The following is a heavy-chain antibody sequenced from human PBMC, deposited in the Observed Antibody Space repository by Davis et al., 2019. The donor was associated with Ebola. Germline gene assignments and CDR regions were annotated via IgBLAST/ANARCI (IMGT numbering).Heavy chain of an antibody. CDR1: GFTLSNYW. V-gene: IGHV3-7*04. CDR3: AGGDGMGV. CDR2: IKQDGSEK. J-gene: IGHJ6*04. Sequence: GESLKISCAASGFTLSNYWMTWVRQAPGKGLEWVANIKQDGSEKYYVDSVKGRFTISRDNAKNSLYLQMNSLRAEDTAVYYCAGGDGMGVCGRGTTVTVSS.